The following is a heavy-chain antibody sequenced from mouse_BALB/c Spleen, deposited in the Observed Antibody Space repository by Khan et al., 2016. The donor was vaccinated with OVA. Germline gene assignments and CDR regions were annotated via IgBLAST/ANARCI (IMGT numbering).Heavy chain of an antibody. CDR3: ARLLINVDY. Sequence: QVQLQQPGAELVNPGASVNLSCKASGYTLTSYWMHWVKQRPGQGLEWIGEINPSNGRTNYNEKFKSKATLTVDKSSSTAYMTLSSPTSEDSAVYYCARLLINVDYWGQGTTLRVSS. CDR1: GYTLTSYW. CDR2: INPSNGRT. D-gene: IGHD2-1*01. V-gene: IGHV1S81*02. J-gene: IGHJ2*01.